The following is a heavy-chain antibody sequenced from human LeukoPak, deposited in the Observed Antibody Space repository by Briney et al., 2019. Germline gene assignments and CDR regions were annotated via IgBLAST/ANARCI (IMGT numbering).Heavy chain of an antibody. CDR2: ISGSGGST. V-gene: IGHV3-23*01. CDR3: AKGYCSSTSCYPYYFDY. CDR1: GFTFSSYA. J-gene: IGHJ4*02. D-gene: IGHD2-2*01. Sequence: GGSLRLSCAASGFTFSSYAMSWVRHAPGKGLEWVSAISGSGGSTYYADSVKGRFTISRDNSKNTLYLQMNSLRAEHTAVYYCAKGYCSSTSCYPYYFDYWGQGTLVTVSS.